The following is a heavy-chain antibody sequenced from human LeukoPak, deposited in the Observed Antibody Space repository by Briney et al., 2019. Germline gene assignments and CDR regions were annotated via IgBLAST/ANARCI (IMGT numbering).Heavy chain of an antibody. CDR2: ITGGRGDT. D-gene: IGHD6-13*01. CDR1: GLTFRGYA. Sequence: QTGGSLRLSCAASGLTFRGYAMSWVRQAPGKGLQWVSSITGGRGDTYYADPVRGHFTVSRDSSKSTLYLPMTSLSDEDTAVYYCATHSSSGWYNYWGQGTLVTVSS. CDR3: ATHSSSGWYNY. V-gene: IGHV3-23*01. J-gene: IGHJ4*02.